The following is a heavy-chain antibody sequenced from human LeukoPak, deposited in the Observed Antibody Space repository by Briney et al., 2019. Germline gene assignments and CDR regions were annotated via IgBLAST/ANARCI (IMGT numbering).Heavy chain of an antibody. V-gene: IGHV4-34*01. CDR1: GGSFSGYY. J-gene: IGHJ4*02. CDR3: ARPWGVTDLQDY. Sequence: PSEALSLTCAVYGGSFSGYYWSWIRQPPGKGLEWIGEINHSGSTNYNPSLKSRVTISVDTSKNQFSLKLSSVTAADTAVYYCARPWGVTDLQDYWGQGTLVTVSS. D-gene: IGHD3-16*01. CDR2: INHSGST.